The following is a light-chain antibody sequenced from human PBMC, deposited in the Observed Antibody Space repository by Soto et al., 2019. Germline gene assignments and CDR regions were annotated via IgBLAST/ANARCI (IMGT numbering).Light chain of an antibody. CDR3: QQYNSWPLT. J-gene: IGKJ4*01. V-gene: IGKV3-15*01. CDR1: QSLDSD. CDR2: GAS. Sequence: ETVMTQSPATLSMSPGDRATLSCRASQSLDSDLAWYQQKPGQAPRLLIYGASTRATGIPVRFSGSGSGPEYTLTISSRQSEDCSVYYCQQYNSWPLTFGGGTKVDIK.